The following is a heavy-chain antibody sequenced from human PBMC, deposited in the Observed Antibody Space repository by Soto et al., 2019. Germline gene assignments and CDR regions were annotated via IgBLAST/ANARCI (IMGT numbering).Heavy chain of an antibody. V-gene: IGHV3-23*01. CDR2: ISGSGGST. J-gene: IGHJ6*02. CDR3: ANQLAYFGGDCLFISSDYYYCGMDV. D-gene: IGHD2-21*02. Sequence: GGSLRLSCAASGFTFSSYAMSWVRQAPGKGLEWVSAISGSGGSTYYADSVKGRFTISRDNSKNTLYLQMNSLRAEDTAVYYCANQLAYFGGDCLFISSDYYYCGMDVWGQGTTVTVSS. CDR1: GFTFSSYA.